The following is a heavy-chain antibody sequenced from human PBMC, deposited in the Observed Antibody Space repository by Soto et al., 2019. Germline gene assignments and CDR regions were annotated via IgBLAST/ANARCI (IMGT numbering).Heavy chain of an antibody. CDR1: GYSFTNYW. CDR3: ARHGSYSGWFY. D-gene: IGHD6-19*01. V-gene: IGHV5-51*01. CDR2: IYPGDSDT. J-gene: IGHJ4*02. Sequence: PGESLKISCRGSGYSFTNYWIGWVRQMPGKGLEWMGVIYPGDSDTRYSPSFQGQVTISADKSISTAYLQWSSLRASDTAMYYCARHGSYSGWFYWGQGTLVTVSS.